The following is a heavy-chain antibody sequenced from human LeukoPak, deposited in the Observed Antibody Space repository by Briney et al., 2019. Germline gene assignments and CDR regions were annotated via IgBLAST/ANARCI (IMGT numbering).Heavy chain of an antibody. V-gene: IGHV3-33*01. CDR3: ARDLGHCSGGNCYSWYYFDY. Sequence: PGRSLRLACAASGFTFSSYGIHWVRQAPGKGLEWVAVIWYDGSKKYYAESVKGRFIISRDNSKNTLYLQMNSLRAEDTAVYYCARDLGHCSGGNCYSWYYFDYWGQGTLVTVPS. D-gene: IGHD2-15*01. CDR1: GFTFSSYG. CDR2: IWYDGSKK. J-gene: IGHJ4*02.